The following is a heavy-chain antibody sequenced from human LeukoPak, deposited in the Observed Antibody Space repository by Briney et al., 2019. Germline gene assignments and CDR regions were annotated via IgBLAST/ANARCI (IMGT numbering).Heavy chain of an antibody. CDR3: GRVLGGNYYEIDY. Sequence: PGGSLRLSCAASGFTVSNKYMTWVRQAPGKGLEWVSGINWNGATTGNADSVKGRFTISRDNAKNSLYLHMNSLRAEDTAFYYCGRVLGGNYYEIDYWGQGTLVTVSS. D-gene: IGHD1-26*01. CDR1: GFTVSNKY. V-gene: IGHV3-20*04. J-gene: IGHJ4*02. CDR2: INWNGATT.